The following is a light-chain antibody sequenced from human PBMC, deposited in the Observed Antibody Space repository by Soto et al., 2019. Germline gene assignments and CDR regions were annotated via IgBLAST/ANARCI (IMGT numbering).Light chain of an antibody. V-gene: IGLV1-44*01. CDR2: SND. CDR1: SSNIETNT. Sequence: QSVLTQPPSASGTPGQRVTISCSGSSSNIETNTVNWYQQLPGTAPKLLIYSNDQRPSGVPDRFSGSKSGTSASLAISGRQSEDEADYYCAAWDDSLNSAVFGGGTQLTVL. J-gene: IGLJ7*01. CDR3: AAWDDSLNSAV.